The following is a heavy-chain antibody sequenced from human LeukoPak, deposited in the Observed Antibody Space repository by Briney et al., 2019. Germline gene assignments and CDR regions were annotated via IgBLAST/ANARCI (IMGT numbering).Heavy chain of an antibody. CDR2: INRNGGEM. V-gene: IGHV3-9*01. CDR3: AKDKGGEYYDRTLSN. Sequence: PGRSLRLSCTASGFTFDDYTMHWVRQGPGKGLEWVSGINRNGGEMGFVDSVKGRFSISRDNAKNSLYLQMNSLRPEDTGLYYCAKDKGGEYYDRTLSNWGQGTLVTVSS. D-gene: IGHD3-22*01. J-gene: IGHJ4*02. CDR1: GFTFDDYT.